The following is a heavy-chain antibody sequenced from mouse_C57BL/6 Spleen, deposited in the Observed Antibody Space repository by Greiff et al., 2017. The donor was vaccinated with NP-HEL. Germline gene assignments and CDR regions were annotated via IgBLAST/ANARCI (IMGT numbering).Heavy chain of an antibody. CDR1: GYAFTNYL. V-gene: IGHV1-54*01. D-gene: IGHD2-2*01. CDR2: INPGSGGT. CDR3: ASREVNYAMDY. J-gene: IGHJ4*01. Sequence: VQLQQSGAELVRPGTSVKVSCKASGYAFTNYLIEWVKQRPGQGLEWIGVINPGSGGTNYNEKFKVKATLTADKSSSTAYMQLSSLTSEDAAVYFCASREVNYAMDYWGQGTSVTVSS.